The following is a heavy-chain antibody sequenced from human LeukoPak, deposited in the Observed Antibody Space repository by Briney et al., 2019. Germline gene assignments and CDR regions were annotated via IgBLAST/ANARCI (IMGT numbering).Heavy chain of an antibody. CDR1: GYTLTELS. V-gene: IGHV1-24*01. CDR3: ATDVLGYWSSTSCETFDI. J-gene: IGHJ3*02. D-gene: IGHD2-2*01. Sequence: ASVKVSCKVSGYTLTELSMHWVRQAPGKGLEWMGGFDPEDGETIYAQKFQGRVTMTEDTSTDTAYMELSSLRSEDTAVYYCATDVLGYWSSTSCETFDIWGEGTMVTVSS. CDR2: FDPEDGET.